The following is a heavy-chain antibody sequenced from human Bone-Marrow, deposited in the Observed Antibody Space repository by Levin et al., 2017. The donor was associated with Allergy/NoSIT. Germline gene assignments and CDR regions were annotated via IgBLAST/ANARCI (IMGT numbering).Heavy chain of an antibody. J-gene: IGHJ6*02. D-gene: IGHD6-13*01. CDR3: ARITGYSSSWSSVNYYYYGMDV. CDR1: GFSLSNARMG. V-gene: IGHV2-26*01. CDR2: IFSNDEK. Sequence: ESGPTLVKPTETLTLTCTVSGFSLSNARMGVSWIRQPPGKALEWLAHIFSNDEKSYSTSLKSRLTISKDTSKSQVVLTMTNMDPVDTATYYCARITGYSSSWSSVNYYYYGMDVWGQGTTVTVSS.